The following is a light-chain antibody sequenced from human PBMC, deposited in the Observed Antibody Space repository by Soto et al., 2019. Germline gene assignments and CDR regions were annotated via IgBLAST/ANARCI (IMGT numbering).Light chain of an antibody. J-gene: IGKJ4*01. Sequence: DIQLTQSPSFLSASGGDRVTITCRASQYIYSYLAWYQQKPGQAPKLLIYAASTLQSGVPSRFSGSRSGTQFTLTISSLPPEDSATYDCQHFKDYPLTFGGGTKVEIK. CDR3: QHFKDYPLT. CDR1: QYIYSY. CDR2: AAS. V-gene: IGKV1-9*01.